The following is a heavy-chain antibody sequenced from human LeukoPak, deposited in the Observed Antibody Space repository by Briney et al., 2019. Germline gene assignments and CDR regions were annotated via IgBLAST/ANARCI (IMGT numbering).Heavy chain of an antibody. V-gene: IGHV3-23*01. Sequence: PGGSLRLSCAASGFTFSSYAMSWVRQAPGKGLEWVSAISGSGGSTYYVDSVKGRFTISRDNSKNTLYLQMNSLRAEDTAVYYCAKVSPTYYYDSSGYYYFDYWGQGTLVTVSS. D-gene: IGHD3-22*01. CDR3: AKVSPTYYYDSSGYYYFDY. CDR2: ISGSGGST. J-gene: IGHJ4*02. CDR1: GFTFSSYA.